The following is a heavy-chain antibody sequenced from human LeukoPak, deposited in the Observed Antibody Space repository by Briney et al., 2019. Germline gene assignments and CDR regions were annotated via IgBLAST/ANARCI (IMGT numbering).Heavy chain of an antibody. J-gene: IGHJ4*02. V-gene: IGHV3-23*01. CDR3: AKDIAPSTMIVVVTPDY. Sequence: GGSVRLSCAASGFTFSRYAMSWVRQAPGKGLEWVSAISGSGGSTYYADSVKGRFTISRDISKNTLYLQMNSLRAEDTAVYYCAKDIAPSTMIVVVTPDYWGQGTLVTVSS. D-gene: IGHD3-22*01. CDR2: ISGSGGST. CDR1: GFTFSRYA.